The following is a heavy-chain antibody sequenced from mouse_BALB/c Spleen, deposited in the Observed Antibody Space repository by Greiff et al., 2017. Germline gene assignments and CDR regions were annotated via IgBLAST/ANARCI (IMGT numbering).Heavy chain of an antibody. CDR1: GYSITSGYS. J-gene: IGHJ4*01. CDR2: IHYSGST. CDR3: ARRGQYDGYYGGAMDY. V-gene: IGHV3-1*02. Sequence: EVQLQQSGPDLVKPSQSLSLTCTVTGYSITSGYSWPWIRQFPGNKLEWMGYIHYSGSTNYNPSLKSRISITRDTSKNQFFLQLNSVTTEDTATYYCARRGQYDGYYGGAMDYWGQGTSVTVSS. D-gene: IGHD2-3*01.